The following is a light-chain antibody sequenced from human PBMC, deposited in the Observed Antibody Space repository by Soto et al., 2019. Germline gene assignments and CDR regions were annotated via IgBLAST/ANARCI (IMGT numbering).Light chain of an antibody. CDR1: QGTSDY. Sequence: DIQMTQSPSSLSASVGDRVTITCRASQGTSDYLAWYQQKPGKVPMLLIYAASTLQSGVPSRFSGSGSGTEFTLTISSLQPEDVATYYCQKYGSPPYTFGQGPSWRSN. CDR3: QKYGSPPYT. J-gene: IGKJ2*01. V-gene: IGKV1-27*01. CDR2: AAS.